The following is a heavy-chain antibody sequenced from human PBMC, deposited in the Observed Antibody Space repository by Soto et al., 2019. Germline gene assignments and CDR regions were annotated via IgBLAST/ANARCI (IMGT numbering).Heavy chain of an antibody. D-gene: IGHD3-22*01. V-gene: IGHV3-21*06. CDR2: ISSSSTYI. J-gene: IGHJ4*02. CDR3: ARYGYYYDSSAYSGY. CDR1: GFNFSTYS. Sequence: EVQLVESGGGLVKPGGSLRLSCAASGFNFSTYSMNWVRQAPGKGLEWVSSISSSSTYIYYADSVKGRFTISRDNAKHSLYLQMNSLRAEHTAVYYCARYGYYYDSSAYSGYWGQGTLVTVS.